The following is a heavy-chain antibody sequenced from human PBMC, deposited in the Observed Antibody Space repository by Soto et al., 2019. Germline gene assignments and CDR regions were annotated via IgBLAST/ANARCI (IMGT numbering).Heavy chain of an antibody. V-gene: IGHV3-23*01. CDR1: GFFFSSYA. CDR2: ISSGGDST. CDR3: AHPRGYGVFDAVDI. J-gene: IGHJ3*02. Sequence: GGSLRLSCAASGFFFSSYAMNWVRQAPGKGLEWVSAISSGGDSTYYAESVRGRFTISRDNSINTLYLQMRSLRPEDTAVYYCAHPRGYGVFDAVDIWGQGTMVTV. D-gene: IGHD2-8*01.